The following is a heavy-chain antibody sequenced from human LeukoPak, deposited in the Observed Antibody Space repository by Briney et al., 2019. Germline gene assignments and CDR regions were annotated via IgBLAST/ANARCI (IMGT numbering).Heavy chain of an antibody. CDR3: ARSRSYYFDH. J-gene: IGHJ4*02. CDR1: GDSINNPGYY. Sequence: SETLSLTCTVSGDSINNPGYYWGWIRRPPGKGLEWIGTIYYDGDTYYNASLKSRVTISVDTSNNQSSLRLSSVTAADTAVYYCARSRSYYFDHWGQGTLVTVSS. D-gene: IGHD6-19*01. CDR2: IYYDGDT. V-gene: IGHV4-39*01.